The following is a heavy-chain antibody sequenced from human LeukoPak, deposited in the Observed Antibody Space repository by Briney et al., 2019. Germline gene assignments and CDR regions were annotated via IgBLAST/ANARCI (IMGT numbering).Heavy chain of an antibody. J-gene: IGHJ5*02. CDR3: AKDCSSTSCA. CDR1: GFTFSSYG. D-gene: IGHD2-2*01. V-gene: IGHV3-30*18. Sequence: GRSLRLSCAASGFTFSSYGMHWVRQAPGKGLEWVAVISYDGSNKYYADSVKGRFTISRDSSKNTLYLQMNSLRAEDTAVYYCAKDCSSTSCAWGQGTLVTVSS. CDR2: ISYDGSNK.